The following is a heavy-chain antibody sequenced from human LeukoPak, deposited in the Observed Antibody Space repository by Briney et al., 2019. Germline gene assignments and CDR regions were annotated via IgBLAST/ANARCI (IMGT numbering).Heavy chain of an antibody. D-gene: IGHD2-2*02. J-gene: IGHJ3*02. CDR2: ISAYNGNT. V-gene: IGHV1-18*01. CDR1: GYTFTSYG. Sequence: ASVKVSCKASGYTFTSYGISWVRQAPGQGLEWMGWISAYNGNTNYAQKLQGRVTMTTDTSTSTAYMELRSLRSDDTAVYYCASVGYYSSTSCYKGAFDIWGQGTMVTVSS. CDR3: ASVGYYSSTSCYKGAFDI.